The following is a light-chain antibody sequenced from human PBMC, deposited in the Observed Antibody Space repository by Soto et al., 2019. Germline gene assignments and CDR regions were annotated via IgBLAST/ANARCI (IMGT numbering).Light chain of an antibody. V-gene: IGKV4-1*01. Sequence: DIVMTQYPDSLAVSLGERATINCKSSQRVLYSSNNKNYLPWSQQKPGQPPKLLIYWASTLESGVPDRFSGSGSGTDFPLTISSLQAEEVAVYYCQQYYSTPITFGQGTRLEIK. CDR2: WAS. CDR1: QRVLYSSNNKNY. CDR3: QQYYSTPIT. J-gene: IGKJ5*01.